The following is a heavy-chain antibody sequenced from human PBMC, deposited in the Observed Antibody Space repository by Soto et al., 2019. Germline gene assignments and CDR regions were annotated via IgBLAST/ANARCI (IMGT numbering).Heavy chain of an antibody. CDR1: GFSLTTSGVG. CDR3: AHRVLRAVFGLVTTTAIYFDF. CDR2: IYWDVDK. Sequence: QITLNESGPTVVKPTETLTLTCTFSGFSLTTSGVGVGWVRQSPGKAPEWLAFIYWDVDKRYSTSLKSRLTITKHTSKNQVVLTMANVDPADTATYYCAHRVLRAVFGLVTTTAIYFDFWGQGTPVVVSS. D-gene: IGHD3-3*01. V-gene: IGHV2-5*02. J-gene: IGHJ4*02.